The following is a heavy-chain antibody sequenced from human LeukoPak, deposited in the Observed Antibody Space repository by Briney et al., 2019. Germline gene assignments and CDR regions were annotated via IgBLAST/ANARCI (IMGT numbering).Heavy chain of an antibody. J-gene: IGHJ4*02. D-gene: IGHD2-15*01. CDR1: GYIFTSYW. V-gene: IGHV5-51*01. CDR3: ATLKDVGYCSGGSCYSGHYFDY. CDR2: IYPGDADT. Sequence: GESLKISCKGFGYIFTSYWIGWVRQMPGKDLEWMGIIYPGDADTRYSPSFQGQVTISADKSISTAYLQWSSLKASDTAMYYCATLKDVGYCSGGSCYSGHYFDYWGQGTLVTVSS.